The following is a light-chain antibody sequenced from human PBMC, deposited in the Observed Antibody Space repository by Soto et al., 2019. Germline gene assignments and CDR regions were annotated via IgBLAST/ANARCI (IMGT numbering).Light chain of an antibody. CDR3: QQYVSSLT. Sequence: EIVLTQSPGSLSLSPGERATLSCRASQSVDSSFFAWYQQKPGQAPRLLIYGASSRATGIPDRFSGSGSGTAFTLTISRLEPEDFAVYYCQQYVSSLTFGRGTKVEIK. J-gene: IGKJ1*01. CDR2: GAS. CDR1: QSVDSSF. V-gene: IGKV3-20*01.